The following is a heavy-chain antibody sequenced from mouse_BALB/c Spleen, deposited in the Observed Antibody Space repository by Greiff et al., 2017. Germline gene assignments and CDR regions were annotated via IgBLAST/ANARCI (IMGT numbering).Heavy chain of an antibody. CDR3: ARGDYSYYFDY. Sequence: VQLKESGPELVKPGASVKISCKASGYTFTDYNMHWVKQSHGKSLEWIGYIYPYNGGTGYNQKFKSKATLTVDNSSSTAYMELRSLTSEDSAVYYCARGDYSYYFDYWGQGTTLTVSS. D-gene: IGHD1-1*02. V-gene: IGHV1S29*02. CDR1: GYTFTDYN. CDR2: IYPYNGGT. J-gene: IGHJ2*01.